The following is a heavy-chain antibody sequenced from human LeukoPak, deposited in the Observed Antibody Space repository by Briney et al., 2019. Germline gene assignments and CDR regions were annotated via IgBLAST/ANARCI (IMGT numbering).Heavy chain of an antibody. Sequence: GGSLRLSCAASGFTFSSYGMHWVRQAPGKGLEWVAFIRYDGSNKYYADSVKGRFTISRDNSKNTLYLQMNSLRAEDTAVYYCARDQTMVRGVIPSSAFDIWGQGTMVTVSS. CDR2: IRYDGSNK. CDR3: ARDQTMVRGVIPSSAFDI. J-gene: IGHJ3*02. V-gene: IGHV3-30*02. CDR1: GFTFSSYG. D-gene: IGHD3-10*01.